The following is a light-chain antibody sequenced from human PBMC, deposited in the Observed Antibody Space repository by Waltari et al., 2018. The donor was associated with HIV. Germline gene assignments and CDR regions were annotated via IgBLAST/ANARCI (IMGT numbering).Light chain of an antibody. CDR1: QGISSY. V-gene: IGKV1-9*01. CDR3: QQLNTYPPYT. CDR2: AAS. Sequence: DFHLTQSQSFLSASVGDRVTITCRASQGISSYLACYQQKPGKAPKLLIYAASTLQSGVPSRFSGSGSGTEFTLTISSLQPEDFATYYCQQLNTYPPYTFGQGTKLEIK. J-gene: IGKJ2*01.